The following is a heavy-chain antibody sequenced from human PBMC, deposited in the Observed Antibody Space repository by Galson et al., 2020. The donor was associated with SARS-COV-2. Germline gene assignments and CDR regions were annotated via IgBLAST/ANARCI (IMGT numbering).Heavy chain of an antibody. CDR2: IWYDGSNT. CDR1: GITFSSYV. Sequence: SLNISCAASGITFSSYVMHWVRQAPGKRLEGVVVIWYDGSNTYYADSVKSRFTISRGNSKNTLYLQMNSLRAEDTAVYYCAKAVGYDFWSGYPDAFDIWGQGTMVTVSS. CDR3: AKAVGYDFWSGYPDAFDI. V-gene: IGHV3-33*06. D-gene: IGHD3-3*01. J-gene: IGHJ3*02.